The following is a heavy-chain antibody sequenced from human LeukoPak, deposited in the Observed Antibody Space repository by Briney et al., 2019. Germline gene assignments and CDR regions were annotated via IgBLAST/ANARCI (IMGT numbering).Heavy chain of an antibody. Sequence: GGSLRLSCAASGFTSSSYAMSWVRQAPGKGLEWVSAISGSGGSTYYADSVKGRFTISRDNSKNTLYLQMNSLRAEDTAVYYCAKDRLDIVLMVYATTPDYWGQGTLVTVSS. J-gene: IGHJ4*02. CDR1: GFTSSSYA. V-gene: IGHV3-23*01. D-gene: IGHD2-8*01. CDR3: AKDRLDIVLMVYATTPDY. CDR2: ISGSGGST.